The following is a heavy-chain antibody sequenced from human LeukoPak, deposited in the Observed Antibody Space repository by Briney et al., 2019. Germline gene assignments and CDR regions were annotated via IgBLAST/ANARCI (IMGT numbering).Heavy chain of an antibody. CDR1: GFTFDDYA. Sequence: GGSLRLSCAASGFTFDDYAMHWVRQASGKGLEWVSGISWNSGSIGYADSVKGRFTISRDNAKNSLYLQMNSLRAEDTALYYCAKVQRPHYYDSSGFYSPYDYWGQGTLVTVSS. V-gene: IGHV3-9*01. D-gene: IGHD3-22*01. CDR3: AKVQRPHYYDSSGFYSPYDY. CDR2: ISWNSGSI. J-gene: IGHJ4*02.